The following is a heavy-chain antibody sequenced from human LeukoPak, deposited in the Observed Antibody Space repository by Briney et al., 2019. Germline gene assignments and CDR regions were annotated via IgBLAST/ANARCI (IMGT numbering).Heavy chain of an antibody. V-gene: IGHV7-4-1*02. Sequence: ASVKVSCKASGYTFTGYYMHWVRQAPGQGLEWMGWINTNTGNPTYAQGFTGRFVFSLDTSVSTAYLQISSLKAEDTAVYYCARDPTGFDNWFDPWGQGTLVTVSS. D-gene: IGHD7-27*01. CDR1: GYTFTGYY. CDR3: ARDPTGFDNWFDP. CDR2: INTNTGNP. J-gene: IGHJ5*02.